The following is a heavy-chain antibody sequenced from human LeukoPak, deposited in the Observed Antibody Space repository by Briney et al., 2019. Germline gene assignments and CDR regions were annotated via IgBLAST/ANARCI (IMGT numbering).Heavy chain of an antibody. V-gene: IGHV3-33*01. CDR3: ARSRLVVVPAANWFDP. CDR2: IWYDGSNK. Sequence: GGSLRLSCAVSGFTFSSYGMHWVRQAPGKGLEWVAVIWYDGSNKYYADSVKGRFTISRDNSKNTLYLQMNSLRAEDTAVYYCARSRLVVVPAANWFDPWGQGTLVTVSS. CDR1: GFTFSSYG. J-gene: IGHJ5*02. D-gene: IGHD2-2*01.